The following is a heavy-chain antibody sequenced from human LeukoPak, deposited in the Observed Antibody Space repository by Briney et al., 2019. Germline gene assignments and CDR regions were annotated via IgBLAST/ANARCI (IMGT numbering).Heavy chain of an antibody. Sequence: GASVKVSCTASGYTFTGYYMHWVRQAPGQGLEWMGWINPNSGGTNYAQKFQGRVTMTRDTSISTAYMELSRLRSDDTAVYYCARGPRSSGWYNFDYWGQGTLVTVSS. CDR2: INPNSGGT. J-gene: IGHJ4*02. CDR1: GYTFTGYY. D-gene: IGHD6-19*01. V-gene: IGHV1-2*02. CDR3: ARGPRSSGWYNFDY.